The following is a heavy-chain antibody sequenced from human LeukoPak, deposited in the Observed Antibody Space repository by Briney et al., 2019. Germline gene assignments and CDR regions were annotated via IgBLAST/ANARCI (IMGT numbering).Heavy chain of an antibody. Sequence: GGSLRLSCRASGFTFGDYSMIWVRQAPGKGLEWIGFITSKAYGGTTEYAAPVKGRFTISRDDSKSIAYLQMNSLRAEDTAVYYCAKLGVLEWLPEVDWGQGTLVTVSS. CDR3: AKLGVLEWLPEVD. J-gene: IGHJ4*02. CDR1: GFTFGDYS. CDR2: ITSKAYGGTT. V-gene: IGHV3-49*04. D-gene: IGHD3-3*01.